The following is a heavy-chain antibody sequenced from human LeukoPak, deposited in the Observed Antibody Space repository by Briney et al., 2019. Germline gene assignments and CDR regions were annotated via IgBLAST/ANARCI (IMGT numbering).Heavy chain of an antibody. CDR1: GYTFTGYY. D-gene: IGHD2-15*01. CDR2: INPNSGGT. CDR3: ANTLGDY. J-gene: IGHJ4*02. Sequence: ASVKVSCKASGYTFTGYYMHWVRPAAGQRLEWMGWINPNSGGTNYAQKFQGRVTMARDTSISTAYMELSRLRSEDAAVYYCANTLGDYWGQGTLVTVSS. V-gene: IGHV1-2*02.